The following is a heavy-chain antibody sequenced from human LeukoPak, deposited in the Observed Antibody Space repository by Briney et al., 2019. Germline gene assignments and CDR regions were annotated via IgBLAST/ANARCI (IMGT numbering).Heavy chain of an antibody. V-gene: IGHV3-15*01. J-gene: IGHJ4*02. CDR2: IKSKTDGGTT. D-gene: IGHD6-19*01. Sequence: GGSLRLSCAASGFTFSNAWMSWVRQAPGKGLEWVGRIKSKTDGGTTDYAAPVKGRFTISRDDSKNTLYLQMNSLKTEDTAVYYCTTDFSSGWYSLDYWGQGTLVTVSS. CDR1: GFTFSNAW. CDR3: TTDFSSGWYSLDY.